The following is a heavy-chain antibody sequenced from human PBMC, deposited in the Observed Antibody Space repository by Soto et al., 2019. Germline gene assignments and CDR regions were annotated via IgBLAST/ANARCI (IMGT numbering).Heavy chain of an antibody. CDR1: GFIFSSYA. Sequence: EVQLLESGGGLVQPGGSLRLSCAASGFIFSSYAMTWVRQAPGKGLEWVSDVCSSDGSTYYADSVKGRFTISRDNSKNTLYLQMNSLRADDTAIYYCAKRPVADTSVWHFDLWGRGTLVTVSS. V-gene: IGHV3-23*01. CDR2: VCSSDGST. D-gene: IGHD6-19*01. J-gene: IGHJ2*01. CDR3: AKRPVADTSVWHFDL.